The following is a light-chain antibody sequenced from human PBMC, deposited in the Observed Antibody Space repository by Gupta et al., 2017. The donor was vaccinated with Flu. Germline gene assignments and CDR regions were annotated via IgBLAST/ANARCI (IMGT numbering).Light chain of an antibody. J-gene: IGLJ2*01. CDR3: ATWDKSLNGGV. Sequence: SSSNIGNNYVSWYQQLPGTAPKLLSYDNNKRPSGIPDRFSGSKSGTSATLGITGLQAGDEADYYYATWDKSLNGGVFGGGTKLTVL. V-gene: IGLV1-51*01. CDR2: DNN. CDR1: SSNIGNNY.